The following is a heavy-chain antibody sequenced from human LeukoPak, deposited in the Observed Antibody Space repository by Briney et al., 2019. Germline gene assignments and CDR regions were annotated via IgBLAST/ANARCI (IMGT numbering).Heavy chain of an antibody. D-gene: IGHD6-19*01. CDR1: GFTFSSYA. Sequence: GRSLRLSCAASGFTFSSYALHWVRQAPNKGLEWVAIVSYDGSIKYYADSVKGRFTISRDNSKNTLYLQMNSLRAEDTAVYYCARDHYSSGPYYFDYWGQGTLVTVSS. V-gene: IGHV3-30-3*01. CDR3: ARDHYSSGPYYFDY. J-gene: IGHJ4*02. CDR2: VSYDGSIK.